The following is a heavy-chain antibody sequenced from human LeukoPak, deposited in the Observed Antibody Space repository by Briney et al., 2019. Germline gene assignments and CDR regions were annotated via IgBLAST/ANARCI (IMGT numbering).Heavy chain of an antibody. CDR2: INHSGST. CDR3: ARSPRILAASRYDY. J-gene: IGHJ4*02. V-gene: IGHV4-34*01. D-gene: IGHD6-6*01. CDR1: VGSLSGYF. Sequence: SETLSLTCAVYVGSLSGYFWTWIRQPPGQGLEWIVEINHSGSTNYNPSLKSRVTISLDTSKNQFSLVLSSVTAADTAVYYCARSPRILAASRYDYWGQGTLVSVSS.